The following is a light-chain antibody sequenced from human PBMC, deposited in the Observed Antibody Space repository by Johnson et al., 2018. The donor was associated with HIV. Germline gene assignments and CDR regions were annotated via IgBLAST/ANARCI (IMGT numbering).Light chain of an antibody. CDR3: GTWDSYLTAGV. V-gene: IGLV1-51*01. J-gene: IGLJ1*01. CDR1: SSNIGNNY. Sequence: QSVLTQPPSVSAAPGQKVTISCSGSSSNIGNNYVSWYQQVPGTAPTLLIYDNDKRPSGISDRFSASKSGTSATLGITGLQTGDEADYYCGTWDSYLTAGVFGSGTKVTVL. CDR2: DND.